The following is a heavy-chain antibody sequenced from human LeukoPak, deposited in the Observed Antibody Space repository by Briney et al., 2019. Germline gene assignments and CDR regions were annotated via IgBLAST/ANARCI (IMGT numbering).Heavy chain of an antibody. D-gene: IGHD4-11*01. CDR3: ARTLTPLRTGFDY. CDR1: GGSISSYY. V-gene: IGHV4-4*07. Sequence: SETLSLTCTVSGGSISSYYWSWIRQPAGKGLESIGHISTSGSTNYNPSLKSRVTMSVDTSKNQFSLRLSSVTAADTAVYYCARTLTPLRTGFDYWGQGTLVTVSS. J-gene: IGHJ4*02. CDR2: ISTSGST.